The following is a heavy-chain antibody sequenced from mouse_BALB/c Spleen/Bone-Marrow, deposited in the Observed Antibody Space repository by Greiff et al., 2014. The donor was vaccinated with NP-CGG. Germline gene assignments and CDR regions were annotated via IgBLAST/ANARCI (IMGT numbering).Heavy chain of an antibody. CDR3: ARWLLQYFDV. CDR1: GYTFTSYW. CDR2: IIPSNGRT. J-gene: IGHJ1*01. Sequence: VQLQQSGAELVKPGASVKLSCKASGYTFTSYWMHWVKQRPGQGREWIGEIIPSNGRTNYNEKFKSKATLTVDKSSNTAYMQLSSLTSEDAAVYYCARWLLQYFDVWGAGTTVTVSS. V-gene: IGHV1S81*02. D-gene: IGHD2-3*01.